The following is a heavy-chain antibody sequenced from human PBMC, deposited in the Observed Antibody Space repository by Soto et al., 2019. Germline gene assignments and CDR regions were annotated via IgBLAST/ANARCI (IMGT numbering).Heavy chain of an antibody. Sequence: ASVKVSCKASGGNFSSYAISWVRQAPGQGLEWMGGIIPIFGTANYAQKFQGRVTITADESTSTAYMELSSLRSEDTAVYYCARDQATYMRYWFDPWGQGTLVTVSS. CDR1: GGNFSSYA. J-gene: IGHJ5*02. CDR2: IIPIFGTA. V-gene: IGHV1-69*13. D-gene: IGHD1-26*01. CDR3: ARDQATYMRYWFDP.